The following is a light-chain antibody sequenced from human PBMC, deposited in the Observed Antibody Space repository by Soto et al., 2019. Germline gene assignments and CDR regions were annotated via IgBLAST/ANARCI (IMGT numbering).Light chain of an antibody. J-gene: IGLJ2*01. CDR1: SNIGNNY. CDR2: ENN. Sequence: QSVLTRPPSVSAAPGQKVTLSCSGTSNIGNNYISWYQQLPGTAPKLLIYENNKRPSGIPDRFSGSKSGTSATLGITGLQTGDEAVYYCGSWDDSLNVGAFGGGTKLTVL. V-gene: IGLV1-51*01. CDR3: GSWDDSLNVGA.